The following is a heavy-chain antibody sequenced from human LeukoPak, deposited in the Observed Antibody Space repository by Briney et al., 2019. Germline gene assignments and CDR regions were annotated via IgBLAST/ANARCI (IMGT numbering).Heavy chain of an antibody. CDR3: AKGKRYYGSGSPEAYFGY. V-gene: IGHV3-23*01. D-gene: IGHD3-10*01. Sequence: GGSLRLSCAASGFTFSSYAMSWVRQAPGKGLEWVSAISGSGGSTYYADSVKGRFTISRDNSKNTLYLQMNSLRAEDTAVYYCAKGKRYYGSGSPEAYFGYWGQGTLVTVSS. CDR1: GFTFSSYA. J-gene: IGHJ4*02. CDR2: ISGSGGST.